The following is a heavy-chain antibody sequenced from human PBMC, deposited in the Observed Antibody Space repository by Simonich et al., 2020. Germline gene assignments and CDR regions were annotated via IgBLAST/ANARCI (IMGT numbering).Heavy chain of an antibody. CDR1: GYTFTGYY. CDR2: INPNRGGT. D-gene: IGHD2-2*01. J-gene: IGHJ3*02. Sequence: QVQLVQSGAEVKKPGASVKVSCKASGYTFTGYYMRWVRQAPGQGLGWMGWINPNRGGTNDAQKFQGRVTMTRDTSISTAYMELSRLRSDDTAVYYCARDPVVPAAIRNAFDIWGQGTMVTVSS. V-gene: IGHV1-2*02. CDR3: ARDPVVPAAIRNAFDI.